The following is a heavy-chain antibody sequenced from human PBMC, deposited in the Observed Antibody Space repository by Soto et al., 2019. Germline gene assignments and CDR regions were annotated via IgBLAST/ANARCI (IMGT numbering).Heavy chain of an antibody. CDR2: ISGSGGGT. Sequence: PGGSLRLSCAASGFTFSDYYMSWIRQAPGKGLEWVSTISGSGGGTYYADSMKGRFTISRDNSKNTLYLQMYSLRVEDTAVYYCARESDHWGQGTLVTVSS. CDR3: ARESDH. V-gene: IGHV3-23*01. J-gene: IGHJ4*02. CDR1: GFTFSDYY.